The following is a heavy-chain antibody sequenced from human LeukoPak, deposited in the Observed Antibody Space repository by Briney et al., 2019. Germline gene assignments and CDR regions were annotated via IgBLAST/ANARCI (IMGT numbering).Heavy chain of an antibody. CDR1: GYSISSGYY. J-gene: IGHJ2*01. CDR3: ARDPGDYYDSSGPLGYFDL. V-gene: IGHV4-38-2*02. D-gene: IGHD3-22*01. Sequence: PSETLSLTCTVSGYSISSGYYWGWIRQPPGKGLEWIGSIYHSGSTYYNPSLKSRVTISVDTSKNQFSLKLSSVTAADTAVYYCARDPGDYYDSSGPLGYFDLWGRGTLVTVSS. CDR2: IYHSGST.